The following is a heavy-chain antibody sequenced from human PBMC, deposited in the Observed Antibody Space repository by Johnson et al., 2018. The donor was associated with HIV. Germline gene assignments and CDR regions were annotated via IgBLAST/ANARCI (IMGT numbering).Heavy chain of an antibody. Sequence: GSTYYADSVKGRFTISRDNSKNTLYLQMNSLRAEDTAVYYCARVHGGAFDVWGQGTMVTVSS. CDR2: GST. J-gene: IGHJ3*01. V-gene: IGHV3-66*03. CDR3: ARVHGGAFDV. D-gene: IGHD3-10*01.